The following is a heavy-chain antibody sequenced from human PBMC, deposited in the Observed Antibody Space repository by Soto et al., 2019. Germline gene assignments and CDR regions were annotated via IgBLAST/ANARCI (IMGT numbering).Heavy chain of an antibody. CDR3: AKDAWYSSGSLGFDY. CDR1: GFTFENYA. D-gene: IGHD6-19*01. V-gene: IGHV3-9*01. Sequence: EVQLVESGGGLVQPGRSLRLSCAASGFTFENYAMHWVRQAPGKGLEWVSGISWESGIIGYADSVKGRFTISRDNSKNTLYLQMNSLRAEDTAVYYCAKDAWYSSGSLGFDYWGQGTLVTVSS. CDR2: ISWESGII. J-gene: IGHJ4*02.